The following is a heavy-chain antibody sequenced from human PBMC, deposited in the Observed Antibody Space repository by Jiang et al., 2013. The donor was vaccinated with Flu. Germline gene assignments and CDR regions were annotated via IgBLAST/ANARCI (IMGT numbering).Heavy chain of an antibody. CDR2: IYYSGST. J-gene: IGHJ3*02. CDR3: ASLKVYSNYPSQDFDI. CDR1: GGSISSSSYY. Sequence: SLTCTVSGGSISSSSYYWGWIRQPPGKGLEWIGSIYYSGSTYYNPSLKSRVTISVDTSKNQFSLKLSSVTAADTAVYYCASLKVYSNYPSQDFDIWGQGTMVTVSS. D-gene: IGHD4-11*01. V-gene: IGHV4-39*07.